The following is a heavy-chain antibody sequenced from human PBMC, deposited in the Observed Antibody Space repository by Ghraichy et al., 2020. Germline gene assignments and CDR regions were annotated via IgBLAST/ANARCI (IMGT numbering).Heavy chain of an antibody. Sequence: SETLSLTCTVSGGSISSYYWSWIRQPPGKGLEWIGYIYYSGSTNYNPSLKSRVTISVDTSKNQFSLKLSSVTAADTAVYYCARSYLWRPFDYWGQGTLVTVSS. CDR3: ARSYLWRPFDY. CDR2: IYYSGST. D-gene: IGHD2-21*01. J-gene: IGHJ4*02. V-gene: IGHV4-59*01. CDR1: GGSISSYY.